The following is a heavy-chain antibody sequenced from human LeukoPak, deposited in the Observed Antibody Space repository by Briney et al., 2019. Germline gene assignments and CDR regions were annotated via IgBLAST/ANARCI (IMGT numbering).Heavy chain of an antibody. CDR1: GFTFSNAW. V-gene: IGHV3-15*01. Sequence: GGSLRLSCAASGFTFSNAWMSWVRQAPGKGLEWVGRLKSKTDGGTTDYAAPVKGRFTISRDNVKNSLYLQMNSLRAEDTAIYYCATSRGSWPDYFNYWGQGTLVTVSS. CDR2: LKSKTDGGTT. D-gene: IGHD6-13*01. CDR3: ATSRGSWPDYFNY. J-gene: IGHJ4*02.